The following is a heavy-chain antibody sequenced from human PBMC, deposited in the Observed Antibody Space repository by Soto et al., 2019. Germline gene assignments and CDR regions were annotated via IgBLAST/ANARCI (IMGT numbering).Heavy chain of an antibody. Sequence: ASVKVSCKASGYTFSTYGISWVRQAPGQGLEWMGWISANSGSTKYAQKLQGRVTMTRDTSTSTAYMELSNLRSEDTAVYYCARVRGSGWYGRGYYFDYWGQGTLVTVSS. V-gene: IGHV1-18*01. D-gene: IGHD6-19*01. CDR1: GYTFSTYG. CDR3: ARVRGSGWYGRGYYFDY. CDR2: ISANSGST. J-gene: IGHJ4*02.